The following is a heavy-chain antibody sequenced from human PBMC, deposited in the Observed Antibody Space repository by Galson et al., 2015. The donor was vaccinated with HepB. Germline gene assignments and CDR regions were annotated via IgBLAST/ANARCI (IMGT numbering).Heavy chain of an antibody. J-gene: IGHJ4*02. Sequence: SLRLSCAASGFSLNNFAMHWVRQAPGKGLEWVAVISYDGGNRYYAQSVRGRFTISRDNSKNTLNLQMNSLGPEDTAVYYCARVPLRFGRRSIFGGLDYWGQGTLVTVSS. V-gene: IGHV3-30-3*01. D-gene: IGHD3-3*01. CDR3: ARVPLRFGRRSIFGGLDY. CDR1: GFSLNNFA. CDR2: ISYDGGNR.